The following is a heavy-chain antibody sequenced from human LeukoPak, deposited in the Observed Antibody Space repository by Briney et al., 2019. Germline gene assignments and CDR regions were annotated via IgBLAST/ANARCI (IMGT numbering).Heavy chain of an antibody. Sequence: GASVKVSCKASGYTFTSYGISWVRQAPGQGLERMGWISAYNGNTNYAQKLQGRVTMTTDTSTSTAYMELRSLRSDDTAVYYCARHDDILTGYYNHDAFDIWGQGTMVTVSS. CDR3: ARHDDILTGYYNHDAFDI. CDR2: ISAYNGNT. J-gene: IGHJ3*02. D-gene: IGHD3-9*01. V-gene: IGHV1-18*01. CDR1: GYTFTSYG.